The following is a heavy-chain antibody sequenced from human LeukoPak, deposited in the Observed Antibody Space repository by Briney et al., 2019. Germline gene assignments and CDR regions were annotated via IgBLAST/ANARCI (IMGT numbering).Heavy chain of an antibody. D-gene: IGHD6-19*01. J-gene: IGHJ5*02. CDR2: INPNSGGT. CDR1: GYTFTGYY. Sequence: ASVKVSCKASGYTFTGYYMHWVRQAPGQGLEWMGWINPNSGGTNYAQKFQGRVTMTRDTSISTAYMELSRLRSDDTAVYYCARDPSLYSSGWYTVGGNWFDPWGQGTLVTVPS. V-gene: IGHV1-2*02. CDR3: ARDPSLYSSGWYTVGGNWFDP.